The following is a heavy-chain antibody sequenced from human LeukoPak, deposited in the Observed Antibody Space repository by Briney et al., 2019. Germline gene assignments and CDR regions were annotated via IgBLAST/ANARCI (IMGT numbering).Heavy chain of an antibody. Sequence: PRASVKVSCKASGYTFTGYYMHWVRQAPGQGLEWMGWINPNSGGTNYAQKFQGRVTMTTDTSTSTAYMELSSLRSEDTAVYYCARGASSEYWGQGTLVTVSS. CDR1: GYTFTGYY. D-gene: IGHD6-25*01. V-gene: IGHV1-2*02. J-gene: IGHJ4*02. CDR2: INPNSGGT. CDR3: ARGASSEY.